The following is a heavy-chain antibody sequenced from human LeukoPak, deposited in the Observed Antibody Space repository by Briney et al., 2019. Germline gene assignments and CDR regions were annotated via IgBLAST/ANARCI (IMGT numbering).Heavy chain of an antibody. Sequence: GGSLKLSCAASGFTFSGSAMHWVRQASGKGLEWVGRIRSKANSYATAYAASVKGRFTISRDDSKNTAYLRMNSLKTEDTAVYYCTRPYGDYVGFDYWGQGTLVTVSS. CDR3: TRPYGDYVGFDY. CDR1: GFTFSGSA. CDR2: IRSKANSYAT. J-gene: IGHJ4*02. D-gene: IGHD4-17*01. V-gene: IGHV3-73*01.